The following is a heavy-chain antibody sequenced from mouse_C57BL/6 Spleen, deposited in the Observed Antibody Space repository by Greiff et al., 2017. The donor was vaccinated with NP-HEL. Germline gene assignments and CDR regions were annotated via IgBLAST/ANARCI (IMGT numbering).Heavy chain of an antibody. Sequence: QVQLQQSGAELVRPGASVTLSCTASGYTFTDYEMHWVKQTPVHGLEWIGALDPETGGTAYNETFKGKAILTADTSSSTAYMELRSLTSEDSAVYYCTRCPFRGHFDYWGQGTTLTVSS. CDR1: GYTFTDYE. CDR3: TRCPFRGHFDY. V-gene: IGHV1-15*01. J-gene: IGHJ2*01. CDR2: LDPETGGT. D-gene: IGHD3-1*01.